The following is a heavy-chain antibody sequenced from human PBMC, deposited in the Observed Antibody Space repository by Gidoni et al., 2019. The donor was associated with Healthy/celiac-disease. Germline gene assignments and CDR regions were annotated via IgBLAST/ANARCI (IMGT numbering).Heavy chain of an antibody. V-gene: IGHV3-7*04. Sequence: EVQLVESGGGLVQPGGSLRLSCAASGFTCSSYWMSWVRQAPGKGLEWVANIKQDGSEKYYVDSVKGRFTISRDNAKNSLYLQMNSLRAEDTAVYYCARARYEWLPYYFDYWGQGTLVTVSS. D-gene: IGHD6-19*01. J-gene: IGHJ4*02. CDR1: GFTCSSYW. CDR3: ARARYEWLPYYFDY. CDR2: IKQDGSEK.